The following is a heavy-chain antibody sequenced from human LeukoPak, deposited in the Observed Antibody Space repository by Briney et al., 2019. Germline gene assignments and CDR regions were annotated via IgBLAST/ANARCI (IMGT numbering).Heavy chain of an antibody. CDR3: AREAWGDEGDY. V-gene: IGHV4-30-2*01. J-gene: IGHJ4*02. Sequence: SQTLSLTCTVSGGSISSGGYYWSWIRQPPGKGLEWIGYIYHSGSTYYNPSLKSRVTISVDRSKNQFSLKLSSVTAADTAVYYCAREAWGDEGDYWGQGTLVTVSS. CDR1: GGSISSGGYY. CDR2: IYHSGST. D-gene: IGHD3-16*01.